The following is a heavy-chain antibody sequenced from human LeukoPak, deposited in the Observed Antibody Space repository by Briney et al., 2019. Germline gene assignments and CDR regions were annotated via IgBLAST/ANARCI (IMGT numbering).Heavy chain of an antibody. J-gene: IGHJ6*03. D-gene: IGHD5-12*01. CDR1: GYTFTSYD. V-gene: IGHV1-8*01. Sequence: ASVKVSCKASGYTFTSYDINWVRQATGQGLEWMGWMNPNSGNTGYAQKFQGRVNMTRNTSISTAYMELSSLRSEDTAVYYCARRWLSYYYYYYMDVWGKGTTVTVSS. CDR2: MNPNSGNT. CDR3: ARRWLSYYYYYYMDV.